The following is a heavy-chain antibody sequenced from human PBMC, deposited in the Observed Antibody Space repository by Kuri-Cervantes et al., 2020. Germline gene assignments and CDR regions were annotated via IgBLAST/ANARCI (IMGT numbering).Heavy chain of an antibody. Sequence: SETLSLTCTVSGGSVSSGSYYWSWIRQPPGKGLEWIGYIYYSGSTNYNPSLKRRVTISVDTSKNQFSLKLSSVTAADTAVYYCARDSSSYYYYGMDVWGQGTTVTVSS. CDR3: ARDSSSYYYYGMDV. CDR2: IYYSGST. CDR1: GGSVSSGSYY. V-gene: IGHV4-61*01. D-gene: IGHD6-6*01. J-gene: IGHJ6*02.